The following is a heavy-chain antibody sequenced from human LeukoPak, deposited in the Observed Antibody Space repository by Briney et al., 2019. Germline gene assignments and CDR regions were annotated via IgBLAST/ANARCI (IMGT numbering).Heavy chain of an antibody. J-gene: IGHJ5*02. CDR3: ASDIVVVPAGIGDNWFDP. Sequence: SVKVSCKASGGTFSSYAISWVRQAPGQGLEWMGRIIPIFGTANYAQKFQGRVTITTDESTSTAYMELSSLRSEDTAVYYCASDIVVVPAGIGDNWFDPWGQGTLDTVSS. CDR2: IIPIFGTA. V-gene: IGHV1-69*05. D-gene: IGHD2-2*01. CDR1: GGTFSSYA.